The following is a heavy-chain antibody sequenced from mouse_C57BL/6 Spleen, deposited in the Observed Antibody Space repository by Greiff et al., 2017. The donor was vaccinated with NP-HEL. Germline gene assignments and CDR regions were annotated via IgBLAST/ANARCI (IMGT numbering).Heavy chain of an antibody. V-gene: IGHV5-4*01. J-gene: IGHJ1*03. D-gene: IGHD1-1*01. Sequence: ESGGGLVKPGGSLKLSCAASGFTFSSYAMSWVRQTPEKRLEWVATISDGGSYTYYPENVKGRFTISRDNAKNNLYLQMSHLKSEDTAMYYCARSVVATYWYFDVWGTGTTVTVSS. CDR3: ARSVVATYWYFDV. CDR1: GFTFSSYA. CDR2: ISDGGSYT.